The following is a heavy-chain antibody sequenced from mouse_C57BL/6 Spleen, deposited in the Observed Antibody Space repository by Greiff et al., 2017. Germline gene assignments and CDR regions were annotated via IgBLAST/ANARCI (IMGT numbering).Heavy chain of an antibody. CDR3: TTGGNAKDY. Sequence: EVQLVESGAELVRPGASVKLSCTASGFNIKDDYMHWVKQRPEQGLEWIGWIDPENGDTEYASKFQGKATITADTSSNTAYLQLSSLTSEDTAVYYCTTGGNAKDYWGQGTTLTVSS. CDR1: GFNIKDDY. V-gene: IGHV14-4*01. D-gene: IGHD2-1*01. CDR2: IDPENGDT. J-gene: IGHJ2*01.